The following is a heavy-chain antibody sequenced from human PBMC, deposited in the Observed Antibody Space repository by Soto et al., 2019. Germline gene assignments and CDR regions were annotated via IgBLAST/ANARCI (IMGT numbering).Heavy chain of an antibody. CDR3: ARTLPGDDYYYYYGMDV. CDR1: GFTFSSYA. D-gene: IGHD3-10*01. Sequence: PGGSLRLSCAASGFTFSSYAMHWVRQAPGKELEWVAVISYDGSNKYYADSVKGRFTISRDNSKNTLYLQMNSLRAEDTAVYYCARTLPGDDYYYYYGMDVWGQGTTVTVSS. J-gene: IGHJ6*02. V-gene: IGHV3-30-3*01. CDR2: ISYDGSNK.